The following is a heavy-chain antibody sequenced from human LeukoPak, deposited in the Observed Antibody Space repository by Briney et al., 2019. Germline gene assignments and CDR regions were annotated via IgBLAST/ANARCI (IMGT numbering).Heavy chain of an antibody. V-gene: IGHV3-48*04. J-gene: IGHJ4*02. CDR1: GFTFSVYG. CDR2: ISGSTSTI. D-gene: IGHD2-2*03. Sequence: HTGGSLRLSCAASGFTFSVYGMNWVRQAPGKGLEWISYISGSTSTINYADSVKGRFTISRDNAKNSLYLQMNSLRAEDTAVYYCARDLDIAAYPLYDYWGQGTLVTVSS. CDR3: ARDLDIAAYPLYDY.